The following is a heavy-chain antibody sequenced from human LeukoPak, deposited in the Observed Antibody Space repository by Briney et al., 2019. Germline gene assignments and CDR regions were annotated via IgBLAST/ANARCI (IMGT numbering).Heavy chain of an antibody. Sequence: GASVKVSCKASGGTFSSYAISWVRQAPGQGLEWMGGIIPIFGTANYAQKFQGRVTIIADESTSTAYMELSSLRSEDTAVYYCARGPFIGAFDIWGQGTMVTVSS. CDR1: GGTFSSYA. D-gene: IGHD2-15*01. J-gene: IGHJ3*02. V-gene: IGHV1-69*01. CDR3: ARGPFIGAFDI. CDR2: IIPIFGTA.